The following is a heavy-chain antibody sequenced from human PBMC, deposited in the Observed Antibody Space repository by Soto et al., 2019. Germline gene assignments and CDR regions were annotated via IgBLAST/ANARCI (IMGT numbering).Heavy chain of an antibody. D-gene: IGHD5-12*01. J-gene: IGHJ6*04. CDR2: INHSGST. CDR1: GGSFRGYY. CDR3: ARGCRYSGYGMNRFGMDV. Sequence: TSETLSLTCAVYGGSFRGYYWSWIRQPPGKGLEWIGEINHSGSTNYNPSLKSRVTISVDTSKNQFSLKLSSVTAADTAVYYCARGCRYSGYGMNRFGMDVWGKGTTVTVSS. V-gene: IGHV4-34*01.